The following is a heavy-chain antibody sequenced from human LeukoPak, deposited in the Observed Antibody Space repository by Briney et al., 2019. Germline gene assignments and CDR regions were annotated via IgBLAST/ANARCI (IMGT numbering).Heavy chain of an antibody. CDR1: GVSCINYA. CDR2: INDNGGKT. Sequence: GGSLRLSCAASGVSCINYAMRWSREAPGGGLGYGSAINDNGGKTYYVDSAKERGTLSRDNSKNTLYLQTGSLRPEDMPGYYCPRGSHRRYSSSWYSLWGQGPLVTVSS. CDR3: PRGSHRRYSSSWYSL. J-gene: IGHJ4*02. D-gene: IGHD6-13*01. V-gene: IGHV3-64*02.